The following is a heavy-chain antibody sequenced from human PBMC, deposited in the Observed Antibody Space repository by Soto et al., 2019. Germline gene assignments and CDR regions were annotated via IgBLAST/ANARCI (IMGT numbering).Heavy chain of an antibody. CDR1: GGSISSYY. V-gene: IGHV4-59*01. CDR3: ARGGYSSSWRYYYYYGMDV. CDR2: IYYSGST. J-gene: IGHJ6*02. Sequence: SETLSLTCTVSGGSISSYYWSWIRQPPGKGLEWIGYIYYSGSTNYNPSLKSRVTISVDTSKNQFSLKLSSVTAADTAVYYCARGGYSSSWRYYYYYGMDVWGQGTTVTVSS. D-gene: IGHD6-13*01.